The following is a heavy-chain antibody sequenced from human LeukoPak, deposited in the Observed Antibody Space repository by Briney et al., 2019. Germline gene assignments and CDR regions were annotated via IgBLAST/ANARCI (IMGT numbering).Heavy chain of an antibody. J-gene: IGHJ4*02. CDR3: ARDRGYYDSSGPLYYFDY. D-gene: IGHD3-22*01. CDR2: IYHSGST. Sequence: PSETLSLTCTVSGGSITSSSYFWGWIRQPPGKGLEWIETIYHSGSTYYNPSLKSRLTISVDTSKNQFSLKLSSVTAADTAVYYCARDRGYYDSSGPLYYFDYWGQGTLVTVSS. V-gene: IGHV4-39*02. CDR1: GGSITSSSYF.